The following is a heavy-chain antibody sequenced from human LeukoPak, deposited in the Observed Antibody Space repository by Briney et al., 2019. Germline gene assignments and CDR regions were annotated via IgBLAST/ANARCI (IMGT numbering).Heavy chain of an antibody. CDR3: ARRVGTATNWFDP. CDR1: GDSISSSNYY. J-gene: IGHJ5*02. Sequence: PSETLSLTCTVSGDSISSSNYYWGWIRQPPGKGLEWIGSIYSSGTTHYNPSLKSRVTISVDTSKNQFSLKLSSVTAADTAVYYCARRVGTATNWFDPWGQGTLVTVSS. CDR2: IYSSGTT. V-gene: IGHV4-39*01. D-gene: IGHD1-1*01.